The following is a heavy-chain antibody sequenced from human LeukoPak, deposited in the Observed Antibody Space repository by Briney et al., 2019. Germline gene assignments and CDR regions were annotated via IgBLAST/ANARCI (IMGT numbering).Heavy chain of an antibody. CDR3: ANRPYRSRSFDY. J-gene: IGHJ4*02. D-gene: IGHD6-13*01. CDR2: INHSGST. CDR1: GASFSGYY. V-gene: IGHV4-34*01. Sequence: SESLSLTCAVYGASFSGYYWSWIRQPPGKGLEWIGEINHSGSTNYNPSLKSRVTISVDTSKNQFSLKLSSVTAADTAVYYCANRPYRSRSFDYWGQGTLVTVSS.